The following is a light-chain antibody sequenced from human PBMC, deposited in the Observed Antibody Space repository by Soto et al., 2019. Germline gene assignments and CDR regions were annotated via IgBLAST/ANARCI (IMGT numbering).Light chain of an antibody. V-gene: IGLV2-14*01. Sequence: QSVLTQPASVSGSPGQSITISCTGTSTDVGRYNYVSWFQQHPGKAPKLIIFEVSNRPSGVSERFSGSKSGNTASLTISGLQSEDEADYYCISYTYSGTWVFGGGTKLTVL. CDR2: EVS. CDR1: STDVGRYNY. J-gene: IGLJ3*02. CDR3: ISYTYSGTWV.